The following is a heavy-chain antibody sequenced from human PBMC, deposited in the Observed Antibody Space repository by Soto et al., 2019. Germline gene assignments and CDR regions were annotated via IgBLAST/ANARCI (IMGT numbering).Heavy chain of an antibody. D-gene: IGHD7-27*01. CDR1: GGSFSGYY. J-gene: IGHJ5*02. CDR3: ARDLTGDKGGNWFDH. Sequence: SETLSLTCAVYGGSFSGYYWSWIRQTPGKGLEWIGEINHSGSTNYNPSLKSRVTISVDTSKNQFSLKLSSVTAADTAVYYCARDLTGDKGGNWFDHWGQGTLVTVSS. CDR2: INHSGST. V-gene: IGHV4-34*01.